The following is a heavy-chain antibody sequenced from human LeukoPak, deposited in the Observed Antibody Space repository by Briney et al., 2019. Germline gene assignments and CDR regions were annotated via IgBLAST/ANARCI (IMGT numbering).Heavy chain of an antibody. CDR2: IWYDGSNK. J-gene: IGHJ4*02. D-gene: IGHD2-21*02. CDR1: GFTFSSYG. V-gene: IGHV3-33*01. CDR3: ARRAPAYCGGDCYSGFDY. Sequence: GGSLRLSCAASGFTFSSYGMHWVRQAPGKGLEWVAVIWYDGSNKYYADSVKGRFTISRDNSKNTLYLQMNSLRAEDTAVHYCARRAPAYCGGDCYSGFDYWGQGTLVTVSS.